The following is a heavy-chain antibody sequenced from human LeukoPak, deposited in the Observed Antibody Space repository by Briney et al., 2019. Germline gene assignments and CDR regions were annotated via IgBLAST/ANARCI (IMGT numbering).Heavy chain of an antibody. J-gene: IGHJ3*02. V-gene: IGHV3-23*01. D-gene: IGHD3-10*01. CDR1: GFTFSSYA. CDR2: ISGSGGST. Sequence: GGSLRLSCAASGFTFSSYAMSWVRQAPGKGLEWVSAISGSGGSTYYADSVRGRFTISRDNSKNTLYLQMNSLRAEDTAVYYCAKAYYGSGSYDAFDIWGQGTMVTVSS. CDR3: AKAYYGSGSYDAFDI.